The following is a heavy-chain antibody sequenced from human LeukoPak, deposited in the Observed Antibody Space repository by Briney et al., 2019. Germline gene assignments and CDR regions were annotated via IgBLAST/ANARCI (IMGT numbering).Heavy chain of an antibody. D-gene: IGHD3-10*01. J-gene: IGHJ4*02. Sequence: SETLSLTCAVYGGSFSGYYWSWIRQPPGKGLEWIGEINHSGSTNYNPSLKSRVTISVDTSKNQFSLKLSSVTAADTAVYYCVRDRELTYWGQGILVTVSS. CDR2: INHSGST. V-gene: IGHV4-34*01. CDR1: GGSFSGYY. CDR3: VRDRELTY.